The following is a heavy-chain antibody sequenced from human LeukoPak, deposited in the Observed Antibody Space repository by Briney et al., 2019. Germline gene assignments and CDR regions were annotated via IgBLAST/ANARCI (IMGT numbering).Heavy chain of an antibody. Sequence: SETLSLTCAVYGGSFSAYYWSWIRQPPGKGLEWIGEINHSGSTNYNPSLKSRVTISVDTSKNQFSLKLSSVTAADTAVYYCARQPYYYDSSGYLGWFDPWGQGTLVTVSS. D-gene: IGHD3-22*01. CDR3: ARQPYYYDSSGYLGWFDP. CDR1: GGSFSAYY. V-gene: IGHV4-34*01. CDR2: INHSGST. J-gene: IGHJ5*02.